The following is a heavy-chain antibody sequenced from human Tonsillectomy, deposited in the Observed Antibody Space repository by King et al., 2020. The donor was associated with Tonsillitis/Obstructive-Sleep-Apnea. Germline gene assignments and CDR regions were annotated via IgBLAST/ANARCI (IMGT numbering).Heavy chain of an antibody. CDR2: IIPVFGTA. CDR3: ARDRGCTGGVCYEFGY. Sequence: FQLVQSGAEVKKPGSSVKVSCKASGGTFSSYAISWVRQAPGQGLEWMGGIIPVFGTANYAQKFQGRVTITADESTGTAYMELSSLRSEDTAVYYCARDRGCTGGVCYEFGYWGQGTLVTVSS. V-gene: IGHV1-69*12. J-gene: IGHJ4*02. D-gene: IGHD2-8*02. CDR1: GGTFSSYA.